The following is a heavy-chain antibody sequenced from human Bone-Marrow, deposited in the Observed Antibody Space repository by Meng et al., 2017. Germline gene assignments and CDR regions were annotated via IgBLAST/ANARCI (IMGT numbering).Heavy chain of an antibody. D-gene: IGHD4-17*01. V-gene: IGHV3-23*01. CDR1: NFTLSIYA. CDR3: AKVPYGDYFNWFDP. J-gene: IGHJ5*02. CDR2: LSSSGSST. Sequence: GESLKISCATSNFTLSIYAMTWVRQAPGKGLEWVSSLSSSGSSTYYADSVKGRFTISRDNSKNTLYLQMNSLRAEDTAIYFCAKVPYGDYFNWFDPRGQGTLVT.